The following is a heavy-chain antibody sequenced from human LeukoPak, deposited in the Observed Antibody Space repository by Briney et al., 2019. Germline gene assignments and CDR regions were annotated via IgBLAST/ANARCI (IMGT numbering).Heavy chain of an antibody. CDR1: GFTFSSRDW. D-gene: IGHD5-18*01. J-gene: IGHJ4*02. CDR3: ARGGSGYSYGKIDY. CDR2: IKQDGSEK. Sequence: GGSLRLSCVASGFTFSSRDWMTWVRQAPGKGLEWVANIKQDGSEKYYVDSVKGRFTISRDNAKNSLYLQMNSLRTEDTAVYYCARGGSGYSYGKIDYWGQGTLVTVSS. V-gene: IGHV3-7*01.